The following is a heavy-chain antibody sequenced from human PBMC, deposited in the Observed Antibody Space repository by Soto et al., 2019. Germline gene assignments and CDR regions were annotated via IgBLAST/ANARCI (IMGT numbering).Heavy chain of an antibody. CDR2: IYPGDSDT. V-gene: IGHV5-51*01. CDR3: ARPSPPPYYYDSSGYYFFNWYFDL. Sequence: PGESLKISCKGSGYSFTSYWIGWVRQMPGKGLEWMGIIYPGDSDTRYSPSFQGQVTISADKSISTAYLQWSSLKASDTAMYYCARPSPPPYYYDSSGYYFFNWYFDLWGRGTLVTVSS. J-gene: IGHJ2*01. CDR1: GYSFTSYW. D-gene: IGHD3-22*01.